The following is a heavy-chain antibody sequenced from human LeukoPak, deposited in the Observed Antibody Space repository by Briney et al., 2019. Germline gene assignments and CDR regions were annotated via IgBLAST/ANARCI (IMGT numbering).Heavy chain of an antibody. CDR3: ARGSYSSTWRY. J-gene: IGHJ4*02. CDR2: IYYSGST. D-gene: IGHD6-13*01. CDR1: GGSISSTRYY. V-gene: IGHV4-39*01. Sequence: SETLSLTCSVSGGSISSTRYYWGWIRQPPGKGLEWIGSIYYSGSTYYNPSLKSRVTISVDTSNNQFSLKLRSVTAADTAVYYCARGSYSSTWRYWGQGTLVTVSS.